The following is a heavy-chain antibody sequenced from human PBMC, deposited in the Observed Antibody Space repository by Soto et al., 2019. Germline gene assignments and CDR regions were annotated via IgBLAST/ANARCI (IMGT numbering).Heavy chain of an antibody. V-gene: IGHV3-23*01. J-gene: IGHJ4*02. CDR3: ARDFHDYDFWTGHYTAFDC. Sequence: EVQLLESGGGLVQPGGSLRLSCAASGFTFRSYAMGWVRQAPGKGLEWVSVISGPGQSTYYADSVEGRFTISRDNSENTLYLQMNNLRGEDTAAYYCARDFHDYDFWTGHYTAFDCWGQGTLVTVSS. CDR1: GFTFRSYA. CDR2: ISGPGQST. D-gene: IGHD3-3*01.